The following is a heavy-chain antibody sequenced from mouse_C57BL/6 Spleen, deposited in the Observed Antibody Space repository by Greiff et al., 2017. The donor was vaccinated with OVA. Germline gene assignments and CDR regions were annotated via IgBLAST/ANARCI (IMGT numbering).Heavy chain of an antibody. CDR3: ASTAYYSNYREDYFDY. CDR2: IDPEDGET. CDR1: GFNIKDYY. J-gene: IGHJ2*01. V-gene: IGHV14-2*01. Sequence: DVKLVESGAELVKPGASVKLSCTASGFNIKDYYMHWVKQRTEQGLEWIGRIDPEDGETKYAPKFQGKATITADTSSNTAYLQLSSLTSEDTAVYYCASTAYYSNYREDYFDYWGQGTTLTVSS. D-gene: IGHD2-5*01.